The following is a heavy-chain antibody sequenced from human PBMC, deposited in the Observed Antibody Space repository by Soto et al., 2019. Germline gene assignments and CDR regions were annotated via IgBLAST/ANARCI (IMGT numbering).Heavy chain of an antibody. CDR2: ISYDGSNK. J-gene: IGHJ4*02. D-gene: IGHD2-2*01. CDR1: GFTFSSYA. CDR3: ASGFQHFDY. Sequence: GGSLRLSCAASGFTFSSYAMHWVRQAPGKGLEWVAVISYDGSNKYYADSVKGRFTISRDNSKNTLYLQMNSLRAEDTAVYYCASGFQHFDYWGQGTLVTVSS. V-gene: IGHV3-30-3*01.